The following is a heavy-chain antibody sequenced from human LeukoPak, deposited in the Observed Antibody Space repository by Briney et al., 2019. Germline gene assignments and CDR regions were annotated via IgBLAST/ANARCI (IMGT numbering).Heavy chain of an antibody. Sequence: AGGSLRPSCAASGFTVSSNYMSWVRQAPGKGLEWVSVIYSGGSTYYADSVKGRFTISRDNSKNTLYLQMNSLRAEDTAVYYCARDGNYYDSSGSITLDYWGQGTLVTVSS. J-gene: IGHJ4*02. CDR3: ARDGNYYDSSGSITLDY. D-gene: IGHD3-22*01. CDR1: GFTVSSNY. CDR2: IYSGGST. V-gene: IGHV3-66*02.